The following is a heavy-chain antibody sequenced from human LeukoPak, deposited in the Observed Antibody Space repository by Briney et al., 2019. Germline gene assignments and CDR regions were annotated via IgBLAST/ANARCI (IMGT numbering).Heavy chain of an antibody. D-gene: IGHD6-6*01. Sequence: PGGSLRLSCAASGFTFSSYAMSWVRQAPGKGLEWVSAISGSGGSTYYADSVKGRFTISRDNSKNTLYLQMNSLRAEDTAVYYCARDGEYSSSSGFDYWGQGTLVTVSS. J-gene: IGHJ4*02. V-gene: IGHV3-23*01. CDR3: ARDGEYSSSSGFDY. CDR1: GFTFSSYA. CDR2: ISGSGGST.